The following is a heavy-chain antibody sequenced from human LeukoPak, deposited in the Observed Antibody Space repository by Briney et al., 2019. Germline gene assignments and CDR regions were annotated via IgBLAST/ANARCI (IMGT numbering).Heavy chain of an antibody. CDR3: ARAAEVVTALFDY. Sequence: ASVKVSCKASGYTFTGYYMHWVRQAPGQGLEWMGWINPNSGGTNYAQKFQGRVTMTRDTSISTAYMELSRLRSDDTAVYYCARAAEVVTALFDYWGQGTLVTVSS. CDR1: GYTFTGYY. V-gene: IGHV1-2*02. J-gene: IGHJ4*02. CDR2: INPNSGGT. D-gene: IGHD2-15*01.